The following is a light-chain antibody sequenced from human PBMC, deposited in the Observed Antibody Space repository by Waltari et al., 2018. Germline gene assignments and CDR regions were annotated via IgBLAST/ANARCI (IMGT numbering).Light chain of an antibody. V-gene: IGLV1-40*01. Sequence: QSVLTQPPSVSGAPGQRVTISCTGSRPTIGAGYDVHWYQQLPGTAPKLLIYGNSNRPSGVPDRFSGSKSGTSASLAITGLQAEDEADYYCQSYDSSLSVVVFGGGTKLTVL. CDR1: RPTIGAGYD. J-gene: IGLJ2*01. CDR3: QSYDSSLSVVV. CDR2: GNS.